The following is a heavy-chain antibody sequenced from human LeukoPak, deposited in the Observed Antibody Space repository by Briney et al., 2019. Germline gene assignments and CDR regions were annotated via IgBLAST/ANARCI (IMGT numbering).Heavy chain of an antibody. Sequence: ASVKVSCKASGYTFTGYYMHWVRQAPGQGLEWMGWINPNSGGTNYAQKFQGRVTMTRDTSISTAYMELSRLRSDDTAVYYCARDYYDSRGGFDPWGQGTLVTVSS. CDR3: ARDYYDSRGGFDP. D-gene: IGHD3-22*01. CDR1: GYTFTGYY. V-gene: IGHV1-2*02. J-gene: IGHJ5*02. CDR2: INPNSGGT.